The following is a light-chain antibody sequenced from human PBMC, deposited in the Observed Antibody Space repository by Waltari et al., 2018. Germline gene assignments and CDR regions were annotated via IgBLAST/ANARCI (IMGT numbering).Light chain of an antibody. CDR2: KVS. Sequence: DVVMTQSPLSLPVTLGQPASISCRSSQSLVHSDGKTYLNWFHQRPGQSPRRLIYKVSNRDSGVPDRFSGSGSGTDFTLKISRVEVEDVGVYYCMQGTHWPWTFGQGTKVEIK. CDR3: MQGTHWPWT. J-gene: IGKJ1*01. CDR1: QSLVHSDGKTY. V-gene: IGKV2-30*02.